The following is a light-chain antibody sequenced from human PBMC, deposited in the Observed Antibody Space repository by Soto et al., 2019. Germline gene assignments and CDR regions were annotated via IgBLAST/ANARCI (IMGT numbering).Light chain of an antibody. CDR1: GRDVGGSKY. J-gene: IGLJ1*01. CDR3: ISKTSSGTLDV. CDR2: EVS. V-gene: IGLV2-14*01. Sequence: QSALTQPASVSGSPGQSITISCTGSGRDVGGSKYVSWYQQHPGKAPRLIIFEVSYRPSWVANRFSGSKSGNTASLTVSGLQAEDEADYYCISKTSSGTLDVFGTGTKLTVL.